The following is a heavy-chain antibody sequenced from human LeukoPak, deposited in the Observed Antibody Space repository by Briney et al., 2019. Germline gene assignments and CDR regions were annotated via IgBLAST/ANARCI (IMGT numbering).Heavy chain of an antibody. V-gene: IGHV1-2*02. D-gene: IGHD6-6*01. CDR3: ARPLYSSSEDDAFDI. CDR1: GYTFTGYY. CDR2: INPNSGGT. J-gene: IGHJ3*02. Sequence: ASVKVSCKASGYTFTGYYMHWVRQAPGQGLEWMGWINPNSGGTNYAQKFQGRVTMTRDTSISTAYMELSRLRSDDTAVYYCARPLYSSSEDDAFDIWGQGTMVTVSS.